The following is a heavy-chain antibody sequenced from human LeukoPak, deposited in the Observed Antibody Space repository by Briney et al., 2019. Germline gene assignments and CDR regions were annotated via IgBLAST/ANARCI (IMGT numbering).Heavy chain of an antibody. CDR2: IYYSGST. CDR3: ARHRTRILDFDY. D-gene: IGHD2-15*01. V-gene: IGHV4-39*01. CDR1: GGSISSYY. Sequence: SETPSLTCTVSGGSISSYYWGWIRQPPGKGLEWIGSIYYSGSTYYNPSLKSRVTISVDTSKNQFSLKLSSVTAADTAVYYCARHRTRILDFDYWGQGTLVTVSS. J-gene: IGHJ4*02.